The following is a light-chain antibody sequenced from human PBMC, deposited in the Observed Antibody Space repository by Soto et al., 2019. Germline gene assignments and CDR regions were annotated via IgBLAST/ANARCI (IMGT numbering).Light chain of an antibody. CDR1: QSVSSSY. J-gene: IGKJ3*01. V-gene: IGKV3-20*01. CDR3: QQYGSSPFT. Sequence: EIVLTQSPGTLSLSPGERATLSCRASQSVSSSYLAWYQQKPGRAPRLLIYGASSRATGIPDRFSGSGSGTDFTLTISRPEPEDFAVYYCQQYGSSPFTFGPGTKVDIK. CDR2: GAS.